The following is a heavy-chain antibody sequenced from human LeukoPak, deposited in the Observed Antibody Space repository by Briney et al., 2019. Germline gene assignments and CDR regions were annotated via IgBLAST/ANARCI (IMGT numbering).Heavy chain of an antibody. CDR1: GYSFTNYW. CDR2: IYPGDSDT. D-gene: IGHD6-13*01. J-gene: IGHJ4*02. CDR3: ARHLEGGNALSAAGTSFDN. Sequence: GASLKISCKGSGYSFTNYWIGWVRPMPGKGLEWMGIIYPGDSDTSYSPSFQGQVTISADKSLSTAYLLWSSLKASDSAMYYCARHLEGGNALSAAGTSFDNWGQGTLVTVSS. V-gene: IGHV5-51*01.